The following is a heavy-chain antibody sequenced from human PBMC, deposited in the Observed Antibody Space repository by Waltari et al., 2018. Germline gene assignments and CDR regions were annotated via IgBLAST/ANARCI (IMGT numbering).Heavy chain of an antibody. CDR2: IKQDGSEK. D-gene: IGHD6-19*01. Sequence: EVQLVESGGGLVQPGGSLRLSCAASGLTFSSYWMTWVRQAPGKGLEWVAIIKQDGSEKHYVDSVKGRFTISRDNAKNSLYLQMNSLRADDTAVYYCAKDLRTSGWYHYFDYWGQGTRVTVSS. CDR1: GLTFSSYW. J-gene: IGHJ4*02. CDR3: AKDLRTSGWYHYFDY. V-gene: IGHV3-7*01.